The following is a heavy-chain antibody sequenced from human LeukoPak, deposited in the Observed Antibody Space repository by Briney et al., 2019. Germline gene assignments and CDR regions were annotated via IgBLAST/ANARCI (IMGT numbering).Heavy chain of an antibody. V-gene: IGHV3-64D*06. J-gene: IGHJ4*02. CDR3: ARDMSGTYSFDY. CDR2: IHHNGDIT. D-gene: IGHD1-26*01. Sequence: GGPLRLSCSASGFTLFWHVMHWVRQAPGKPLEYVSFIHHNGDITSYADSVRGRFTVSRDNSKNTLFLDLTSLRTDDTAVYYCARDMSGTYSFDYWGQGPLVTVSS. CDR1: GFTLFWHV.